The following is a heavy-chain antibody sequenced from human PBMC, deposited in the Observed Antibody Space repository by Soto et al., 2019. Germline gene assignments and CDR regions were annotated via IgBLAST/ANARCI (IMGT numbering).Heavy chain of an antibody. D-gene: IGHD2-15*01. CDR3: ATDSCSGGSCYSRYFQH. J-gene: IGHJ1*01. CDR1: GGSISSGGYY. Sequence: KPSETLSLTCTVSGGSISSGGYYWSWIRQHPGKGLEWIGYIYYSGSTYYNPSLKSRVTISVDTSKNQFSLKLSSVTAADTAVYYCATDSCSGGSCYSRYFQHWGQGTLVTVSS. CDR2: IYYSGST. V-gene: IGHV4-31*03.